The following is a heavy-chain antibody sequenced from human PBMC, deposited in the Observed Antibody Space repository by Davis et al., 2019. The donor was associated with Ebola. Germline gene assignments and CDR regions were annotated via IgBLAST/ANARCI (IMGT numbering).Heavy chain of an antibody. V-gene: IGHV4-39*01. D-gene: IGHD6-6*01. Sequence: MPSETLSLTCTVSGGSISSYYWGWIRQPPGKGLEWIGSIYYSGSTYYNPSLKSRVTISIDTSKNQFSLNLSSVTAADTAVYYCARLPYSSYSFVDYWGQGTLVTVSS. CDR1: GGSISSYY. CDR3: ARLPYSSYSFVDY. J-gene: IGHJ4*02. CDR2: IYYSGST.